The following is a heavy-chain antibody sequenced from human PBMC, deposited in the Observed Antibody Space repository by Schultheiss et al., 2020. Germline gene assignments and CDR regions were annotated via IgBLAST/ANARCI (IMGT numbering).Heavy chain of an antibody. V-gene: IGHV3-20*04. Sequence: GGSLRLSCAASGFTFSSYWMNWVRQAPGKGLEWVSGISWNSGSIGYADSVKGRFTISRDNAKNSLYLQMNSLRAEDTAVYYCARAPSVDHYFDFWGQGTLVTVSS. CDR1: GFTFSSYW. CDR3: ARAPSVDHYFDF. J-gene: IGHJ4*02. D-gene: IGHD2-15*01. CDR2: ISWNSGSI.